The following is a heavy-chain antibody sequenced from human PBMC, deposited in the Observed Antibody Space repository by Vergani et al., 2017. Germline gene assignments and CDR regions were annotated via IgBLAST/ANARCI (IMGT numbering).Heavy chain of an antibody. Sequence: EVQLVESGGGLVQPGGSLRLSCAASGFTFSSYDMHWVRQATGKGLEWVSAIGTAGDTYYPGSVKGRFTISRENAKNSLYLQMNSLRAGDTAVYYCARGAGYFAFDIWGQGTMVTVSS. V-gene: IGHV3-13*01. CDR2: IGTAGDT. CDR1: GFTFSSYD. D-gene: IGHD1-26*01. J-gene: IGHJ3*02. CDR3: ARGAGYFAFDI.